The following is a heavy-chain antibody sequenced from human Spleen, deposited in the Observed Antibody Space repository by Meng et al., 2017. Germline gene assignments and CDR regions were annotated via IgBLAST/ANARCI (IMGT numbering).Heavy chain of an antibody. D-gene: IGHD3-10*01. Sequence: ASVKVSCKVSGYTLTELSMHWVRQAPGKGLEWMGGFDPEDGETIYAQKLQGRVTMTEDTSTDTAYMELSSLRSEDTAVYYCALSEGFGESPDPPLILDYWGQGTLVTVSS. J-gene: IGHJ4*02. CDR2: FDPEDGET. CDR3: ALSEGFGESPDPPLILDY. V-gene: IGHV1-24*01. CDR1: GYTLTELS.